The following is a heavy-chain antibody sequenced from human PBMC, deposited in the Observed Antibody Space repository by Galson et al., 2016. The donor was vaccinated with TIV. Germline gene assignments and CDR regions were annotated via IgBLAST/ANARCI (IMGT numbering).Heavy chain of an antibody. D-gene: IGHD3-3*01. V-gene: IGHV1-18*01. J-gene: IGHJ6*04. CDR2: ISGYNGNK. CDR1: GYTLSSYS. CDR3: ARVPTETFDFWSGFDYSFCMDV. Sequence: SVKVPCKASGYTLSSYSISWVRQAPGQGLEWMGWISGYNGNKNYAQKFQDRVTMTTDTSTNTAYMELRSLRSDGPAVYYCARVPTETFDFWSGFDYSFCMDVWGKGTTITVSS.